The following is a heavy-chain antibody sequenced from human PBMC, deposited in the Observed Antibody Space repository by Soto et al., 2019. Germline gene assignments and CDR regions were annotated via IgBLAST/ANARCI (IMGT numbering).Heavy chain of an antibody. D-gene: IGHD2-15*01. CDR1: GFTFSSYV. V-gene: IGHV3-30-3*01. Sequence: QVQLVESGGGVVQPGRSLRLSCAASGFTFSSYVMYWVRQAPGKGLEWVAVISYDGRNKHYADSVKGRFTISRDNSKXALXXQXTSLRAEDTAVYYCARAGCDGGSCYTLVGLRYGMDVWGQGTTVTVSS. J-gene: IGHJ6*02. CDR2: ISYDGRNK. CDR3: ARAGCDGGSCYTLVGLRYGMDV.